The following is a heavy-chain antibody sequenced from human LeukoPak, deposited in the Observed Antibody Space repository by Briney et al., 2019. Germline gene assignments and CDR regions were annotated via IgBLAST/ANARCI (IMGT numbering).Heavy chain of an antibody. J-gene: IGHJ4*02. CDR1: GYTFTGYY. CDR3: ARDLITMVRGVIGAPTDY. CDR2: INPNSGGT. Sequence: ASVKVSCKASGYTFTGYYMHWVRQAPGQGLEWMGWINPNSGGTNYAQKFQGRVTMTRDTSISTAYMELSRLRSDDTAVYYCARDLITMVRGVIGAPTDYWGQGTLVTVSS. D-gene: IGHD3-10*01. V-gene: IGHV1-2*02.